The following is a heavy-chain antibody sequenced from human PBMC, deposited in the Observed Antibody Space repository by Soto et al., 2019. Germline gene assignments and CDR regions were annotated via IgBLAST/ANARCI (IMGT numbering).Heavy chain of an antibody. CDR1: GYTLTELS. D-gene: IGHD4-4*01. CDR2: INPSGGST. Sequence: ASVKVSCKVSGYTLTELSMHWGRQAPGQGLEWMGIINPSGGSTSYAQKFQGRVTMTRDTSTSTVYMELSSLRSEDTAVYYCARDRHSNSYYFDYWGQGPLVTVSS. CDR3: ARDRHSNSYYFDY. V-gene: IGHV1-46*03. J-gene: IGHJ4*02.